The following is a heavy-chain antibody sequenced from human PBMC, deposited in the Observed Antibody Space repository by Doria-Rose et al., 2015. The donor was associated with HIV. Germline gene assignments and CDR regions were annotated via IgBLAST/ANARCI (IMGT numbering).Heavy chain of an antibody. Sequence: QVQLQESGPGLVKPSETLSLACTVSGDSVSSYYWNWIRQAPGQGLEWIGYIYYTSGSTSYNPSLKSRFTIPVATPKHPSSRKLSSVTAADTAVYYCARLVPGGGAVYMDVWGKGTTVTVSS. CDR2: IYYTSGST. J-gene: IGHJ6*03. D-gene: IGHD3-10*01. CDR3: ARLVPGGGAVYMDV. CDR1: GDSVSSYY. V-gene: IGHV4-59*08.